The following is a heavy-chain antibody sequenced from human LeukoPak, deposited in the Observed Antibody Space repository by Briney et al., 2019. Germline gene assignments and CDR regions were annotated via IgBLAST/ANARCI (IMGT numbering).Heavy chain of an antibody. J-gene: IGHJ4*02. CDR2: IYYSGST. Sequence: SETLSLTCTVSGGSISSYYWSWIRRPPGKGLEWIGYIYYSGSTNYNPSLKSRVTISVDTSKNQFSLKLSSVTAADTAVYYCARDRSGRGTFDYWGQGTLVTVSS. CDR1: GGSISSYY. CDR3: ARDRSGRGTFDY. D-gene: IGHD3-16*01. V-gene: IGHV4-59*01.